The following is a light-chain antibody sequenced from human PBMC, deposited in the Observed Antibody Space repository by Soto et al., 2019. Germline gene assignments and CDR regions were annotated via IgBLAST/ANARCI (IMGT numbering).Light chain of an antibody. CDR1: QRVSLSY. J-gene: IGKJ1*01. CDR2: DSS. V-gene: IGKV3-20*01. Sequence: DIVLTQSPDTLSLSPGERVTLSCRASQRVSLSYLVWYQQKPGQAPRLLIYDSSTRASGVPDRFDGGGCGTDFTLTITSLEAEDSAVYYCQQDARSSWTFGQGTKVDIK. CDR3: QQDARSSWT.